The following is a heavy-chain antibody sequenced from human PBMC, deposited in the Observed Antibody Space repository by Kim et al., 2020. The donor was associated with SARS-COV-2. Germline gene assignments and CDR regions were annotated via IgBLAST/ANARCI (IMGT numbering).Heavy chain of an antibody. CDR1: GFTFSSYS. Sequence: GGSLRLSCAASGFTFSSYSMNWVRQAPGKGLEWVSSISSSCSYIYYADSVKGRFTISRDNAKNSLYLQMNSLRAEDTAVYYCARDSLAYYYDSSGYFDYWGQGTLVTVSS. J-gene: IGHJ4*02. CDR2: ISSSCSYI. D-gene: IGHD3-22*01. CDR3: ARDSLAYYYDSSGYFDY. V-gene: IGHV3-21*01.